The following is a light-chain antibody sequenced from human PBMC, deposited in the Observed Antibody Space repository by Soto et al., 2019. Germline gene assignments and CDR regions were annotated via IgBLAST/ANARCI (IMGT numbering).Light chain of an antibody. J-gene: IGKJ3*01. Sequence: EIVLTQSPVTLSLSPGEKATLSCRASESVSSTYLAWYRQKPGQAPRLLIYGTSNRASGIPDRFSGSGSGTDFTLTISRLEPEDFAVYYCQQYGNPLFTFGPGTKVDIK. CDR2: GTS. V-gene: IGKV3-20*01. CDR3: QQYGNPLFT. CDR1: ESVSSTY.